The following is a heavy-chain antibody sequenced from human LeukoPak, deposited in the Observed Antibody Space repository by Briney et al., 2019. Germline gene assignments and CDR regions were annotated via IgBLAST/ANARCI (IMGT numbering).Heavy chain of an antibody. CDR3: ARDPIKWELLGWFDY. D-gene: IGHD1-26*01. Sequence: GGSLRLSCAASGFTFSSYGMHWVRQAPGEGLEWVANINQDGSETYYVDSVKGRFTISRDNAKNSLYLQMNSLRAEDTSVYYCARDPIKWELLGWFDYWGQGTLVIVSS. J-gene: IGHJ4*02. V-gene: IGHV3-7*01. CDR2: INQDGSET. CDR1: GFTFSSYG.